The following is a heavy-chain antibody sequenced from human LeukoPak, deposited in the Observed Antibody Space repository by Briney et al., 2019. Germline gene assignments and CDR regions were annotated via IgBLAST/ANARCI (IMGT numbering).Heavy chain of an antibody. CDR3: ARVTYYYANDAFDI. CDR2: IYYSGST. D-gene: IGHD3-10*01. Sequence: SETLSLTCTVSGGSISSSSYYWGWIRQPPGKGLEWIGSIYYSGSTYYNPSLKSRVTISVDTSKNQFSLKLSSVTAADTAVYYCARVTYYYANDAFDIWGQGTMVTVSS. CDR1: GGSISSSSYY. V-gene: IGHV4-39*07. J-gene: IGHJ3*02.